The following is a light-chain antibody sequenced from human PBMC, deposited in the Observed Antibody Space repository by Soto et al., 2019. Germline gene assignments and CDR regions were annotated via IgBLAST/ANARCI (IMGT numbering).Light chain of an antibody. Sequence: QAVVTQPPSVSGAPGQRVTISCTGSSSNIGAGYDVHWYQQLPGTAPKLLIYGNINRPSGVPDRFSGSRSGTSASLAITGLQAEDEADYYCQSHDTSLSVLVVFGGGTKLTV. CDR1: SSNIGAGYD. CDR2: GNI. V-gene: IGLV1-40*01. J-gene: IGLJ2*01. CDR3: QSHDTSLSVLVV.